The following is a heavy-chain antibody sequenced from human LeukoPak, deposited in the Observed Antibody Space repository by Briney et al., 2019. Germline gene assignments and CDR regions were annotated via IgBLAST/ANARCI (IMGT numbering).Heavy chain of an antibody. D-gene: IGHD4-11*01. Sequence: SETLSLTCIVSGGSISIYYWSWIRQPPGKGLEWIGYIHYSGYTKYNPSLKSRVSISVGTSKNQLSLKLSSVTAADTAVYYCARGSNDYSNYYYYMDVWGKGTTVTVSS. CDR1: GGSISIYY. V-gene: IGHV4-59*01. CDR2: IHYSGYT. CDR3: ARGSNDYSNYYYYMDV. J-gene: IGHJ6*03.